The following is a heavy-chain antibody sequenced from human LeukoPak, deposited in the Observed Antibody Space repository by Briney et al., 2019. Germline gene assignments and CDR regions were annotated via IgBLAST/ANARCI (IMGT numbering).Heavy chain of an antibody. CDR3: AREYYSGNTNYFGY. J-gene: IGHJ4*02. CDR2: IKQDGSEK. V-gene: IGHV3-7*01. Sequence: GGSLRLSCAASGFTFSSYWMSWVRQAPGKGLEWVANIKQDGSEKYYVDSVKGRFTISRDNAKNSLYLQMNSLRAEDTAVYYCAREYYSGNTNYFGYWGQGTLVTVSS. CDR1: GFTFSSYW. D-gene: IGHD1-26*01.